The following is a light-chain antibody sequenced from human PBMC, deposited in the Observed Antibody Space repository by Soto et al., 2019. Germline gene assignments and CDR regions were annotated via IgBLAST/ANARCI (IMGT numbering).Light chain of an antibody. V-gene: IGKV3-15*01. CDR1: QSISSS. J-gene: IGKJ1*01. CDR2: GAS. CDR3: QQYDVWPPWT. Sequence: VMTQSPATLSVSPGERVTLSCRASQSISSSFLAWYQQKPGQAPRLLIYGASTRATGIPARFSGSGSGTDFALTISSLQSEDFAVYYCQQYDVWPPWTFGQGTKVEIK.